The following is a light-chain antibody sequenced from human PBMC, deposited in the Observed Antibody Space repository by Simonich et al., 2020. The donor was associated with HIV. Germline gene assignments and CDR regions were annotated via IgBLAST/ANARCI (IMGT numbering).Light chain of an antibody. CDR1: QDISNY. J-gene: IGKJ2*01. CDR3: QQANSFPYT. Sequence: DIQMTQSPSSLSASVVDRVTITCQASQDISNYLNWYHQKSGKAPKLLIYDASNLKTGVPSRFSGSGSGTDFTFTISSLQPEDFATYYCQQANSFPYTFGQGTKVEIK. CDR2: DAS. V-gene: IGKV1-33*01.